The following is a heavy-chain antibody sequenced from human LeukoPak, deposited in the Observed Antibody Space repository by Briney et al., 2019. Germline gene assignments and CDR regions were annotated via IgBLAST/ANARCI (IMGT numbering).Heavy chain of an antibody. CDR2: IKQDGSEE. J-gene: IGHJ4*02. CDR1: GFTFSSYW. Sequence: QSGGSLRLSCAASGFTFSSYWMSWVRQAPGKGLEWVANIKQDGSEEYYVDSVKGRFTISRDNAKNSLYLQMNSLRAEDTAVYYCASTPYDFWSGYWLGRDYWGQGTLVTVSS. V-gene: IGHV3-7*01. D-gene: IGHD3-3*01. CDR3: ASTPYDFWSGYWLGRDY.